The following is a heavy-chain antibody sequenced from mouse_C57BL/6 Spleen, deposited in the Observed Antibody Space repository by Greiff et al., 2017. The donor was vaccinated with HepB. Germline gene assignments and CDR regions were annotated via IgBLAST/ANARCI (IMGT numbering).Heavy chain of an antibody. CDR2: ISSGGDYI. CDR1: GFTFSSYA. CDR3: TRDYYYGSAGYYAMDY. J-gene: IGHJ4*01. D-gene: IGHD1-1*01. Sequence: EVQLVESGEGLVKPGGSLKLSCAASGFTFSSYAMSWVRQTPEKRLEWVAYISSGGDYIYYADTVKGRFTISRDNARNTLYLQMSSLKSEDTAMYYCTRDYYYGSAGYYAMDYWGQGTSVTVSS. V-gene: IGHV5-9-1*02.